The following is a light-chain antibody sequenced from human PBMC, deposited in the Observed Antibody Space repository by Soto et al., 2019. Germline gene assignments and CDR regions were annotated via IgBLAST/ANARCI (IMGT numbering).Light chain of an antibody. Sequence: QSALTQPASVSGSPGQSITISCTGTSSDVGGYNYVSWYQQHPGKAPKLMIYEVSNRPSGVSNRFSGSKSGNTASRTISGLQAEDEADYYCNSYTSSSTYVFGTGTKLTVL. J-gene: IGLJ1*01. CDR1: SSDVGGYNY. CDR2: EVS. CDR3: NSYTSSSTYV. V-gene: IGLV2-14*01.